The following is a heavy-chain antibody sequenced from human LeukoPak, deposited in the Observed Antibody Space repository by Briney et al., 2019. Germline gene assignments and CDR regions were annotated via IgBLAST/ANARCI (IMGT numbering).Heavy chain of an antibody. CDR3: ASSGSYRFDY. V-gene: IGHV3-48*02. CDR1: GFTFSSYS. D-gene: IGHD1-26*01. Sequence: PGGSLRLSCAASGFTFSSYSMNWVRQAPGKGLEWVSHITASGTAMFYADSVKGRFTTSRDNAKNSPYLQMNSLRDEDTAVYYCASSGSYRFDYWGQGTLVTVSS. CDR2: ITASGTAM. J-gene: IGHJ4*02.